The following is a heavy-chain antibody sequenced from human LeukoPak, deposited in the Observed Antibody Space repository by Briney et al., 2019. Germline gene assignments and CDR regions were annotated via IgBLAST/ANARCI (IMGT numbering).Heavy chain of an antibody. V-gene: IGHV1-46*01. CDR2: INPSGGST. J-gene: IGHJ6*03. Sequence: ASVKVSCKASGYTFTSYYMHWVRQAPGQGLEWMGIINPSGGSTSYAQKFQGRVTMTRDMSTSTVYMELSSLRSEDTAVYYCARDGVATPERYYYYYYMDVWGKGTTVTVS. D-gene: IGHD5-12*01. CDR3: ARDGVATPERYYYYYYMDV. CDR1: GYTFTSYY.